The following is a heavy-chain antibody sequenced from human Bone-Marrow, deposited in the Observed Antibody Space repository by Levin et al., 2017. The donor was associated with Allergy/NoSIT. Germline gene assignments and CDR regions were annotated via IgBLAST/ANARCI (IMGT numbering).Heavy chain of an antibody. CDR2: INHSGST. D-gene: IGHD2-2*01. V-gene: IGHV4-34*01. Sequence: SETLSLTCAVSGGSFSDYYWSWLRQPPGKGLEWIAEINHSGSTNYNPSLKSRVTLSVDTSKKQFSLKVTSVTAADTAVYFCARARYCTTTTCYYYGLDVWGRGTTVTVSS. CDR1: GGSFSDYY. J-gene: IGHJ6*02. CDR3: ARARYCTTTTCYYYGLDV.